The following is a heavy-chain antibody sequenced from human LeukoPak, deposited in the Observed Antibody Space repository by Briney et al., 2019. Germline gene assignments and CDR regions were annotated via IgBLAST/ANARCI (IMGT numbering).Heavy chain of an antibody. Sequence: PSETLSLTCTVSGYSISSGYYWGWIRQPPGKGLEWIGSIYHSGTTYCNPSLQSRVTISVDTSKNQFSLKLSSVTAADTAVYYCARDRYAVAVPDSWGQGTLVTVSS. J-gene: IGHJ4*02. D-gene: IGHD2-8*01. CDR1: GYSISSGYY. CDR3: ARDRYAVAVPDS. CDR2: IYHSGTT. V-gene: IGHV4-38-2*02.